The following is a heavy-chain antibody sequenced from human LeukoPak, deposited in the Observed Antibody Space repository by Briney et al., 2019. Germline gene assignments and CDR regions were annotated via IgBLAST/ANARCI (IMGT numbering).Heavy chain of an antibody. CDR1: GFTFTSSA. D-gene: IGHD3-22*01. V-gene: IGHV1-58*02. CDR3: AAIYYYDSSGYLFDY. Sequence: ASVKVSCKASGFTFTSSAMQWVRQARGQRLEWIGWIVVGSGNTNYAQKLQERVTITRDMSTSTAYMELSSLRSEDTAVYYCAAIYYYDSSGYLFDYWGQGTLVTVSS. J-gene: IGHJ4*02. CDR2: IVVGSGNT.